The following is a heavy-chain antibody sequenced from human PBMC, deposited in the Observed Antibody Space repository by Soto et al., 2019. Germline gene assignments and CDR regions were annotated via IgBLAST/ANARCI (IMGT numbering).Heavy chain of an antibody. V-gene: IGHV3-23*01. J-gene: IGHJ4*02. Sequence: PGGSLRLSCAASGFTFSTYTMTWVRQAPGKGLEWVSSVGGSGDGTYYADSVKGRFTISRDNSKNTLYLQMNSLRAEDTAIYYCAKDRRAGGNSAFYFDFWGQGAQVTVSS. CDR2: VGGSGDGT. D-gene: IGHD3-16*01. CDR3: AKDRRAGGNSAFYFDF. CDR1: GFTFSTYT.